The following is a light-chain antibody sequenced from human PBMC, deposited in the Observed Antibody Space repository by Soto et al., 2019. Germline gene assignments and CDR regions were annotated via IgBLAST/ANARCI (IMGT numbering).Light chain of an antibody. V-gene: IGKV3-15*01. CDR3: QQYNNWPFS. Sequence: EIRMTQSPGTLSVSPGERATLSCRAAQGVTTNFAWYQQKSGQSPRLLIYDVSNRAAGVPARFSGSGSETDLTLTISGLRSEDSAVYFCQQYNNWPFSFGQGTRLEIK. J-gene: IGKJ5*01. CDR1: QGVTTN. CDR2: DVS.